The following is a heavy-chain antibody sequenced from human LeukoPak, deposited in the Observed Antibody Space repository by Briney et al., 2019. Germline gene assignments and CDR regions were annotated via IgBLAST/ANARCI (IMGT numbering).Heavy chain of an antibody. Sequence: GGSLRLSCAASGFTVSSNYMSWVRQAPGKGLEWVSVIYSGGSTYYADSVKGRFTISRDNSKNTLYLQMNSLRAEDTAVYYCARVGYYGSGDDAFDIWGQGTMVTVSS. CDR2: IYSGGST. V-gene: IGHV3-53*01. CDR3: ARVGYYGSGDDAFDI. J-gene: IGHJ3*02. CDR1: GFTVSSNY. D-gene: IGHD3-10*01.